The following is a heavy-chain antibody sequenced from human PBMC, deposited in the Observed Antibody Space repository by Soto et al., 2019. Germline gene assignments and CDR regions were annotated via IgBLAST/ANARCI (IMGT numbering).Heavy chain of an antibody. Sequence: QVQLQESGPGLVKPSETLSLTCTVSGGSISSYYWSWIRQPPGKGLEWIGYIYYSGSTNYNPSLKSRVTISVDTSKNQFSLKLTSVTAADTAVYYCARGGWFEESRGQGTLVTVSS. CDR2: IYYSGST. V-gene: IGHV4-59*01. J-gene: IGHJ4*02. D-gene: IGHD3-10*01. CDR3: ARGGWFEES. CDR1: GGSISSYY.